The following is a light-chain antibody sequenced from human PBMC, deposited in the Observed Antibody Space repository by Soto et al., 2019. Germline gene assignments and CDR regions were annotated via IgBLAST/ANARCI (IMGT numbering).Light chain of an antibody. Sequence: KVMTQSPATLSVSPGERATLSCRASDNIKNRLAWYQQKPGQGPRLLIYDAFTRATDIPARFSGSASGTEFTLTISSLQSEDSAFYYCQQYDDWPLTLGGGTKVEIK. CDR2: DAF. V-gene: IGKV3-15*01. CDR1: DNIKNR. CDR3: QQYDDWPLT. J-gene: IGKJ4*01.